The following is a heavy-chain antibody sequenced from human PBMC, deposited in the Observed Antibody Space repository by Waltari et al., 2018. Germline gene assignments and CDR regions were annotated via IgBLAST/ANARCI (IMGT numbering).Heavy chain of an antibody. V-gene: IGHV3-74*01. D-gene: IGHD2-15*01. CDR3: ARVGSRVGPFQH. CDR2: INSDGSSI. J-gene: IGHJ1*01. Sequence: EVQLVESGGGLVQPGGSLRLSCAASGFTFSTYWMHWVRQAPGKGLVWVSRINSDGSSINYADSGKGQFTISRDNAKNTLYLQMNSLRAEDTAVYYCARVGSRVGPFQHWGQGTLVTVSS. CDR1: GFTFSTYW.